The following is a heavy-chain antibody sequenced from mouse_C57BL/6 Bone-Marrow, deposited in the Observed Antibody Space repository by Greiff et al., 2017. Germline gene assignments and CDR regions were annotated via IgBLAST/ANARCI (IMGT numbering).Heavy chain of an antibody. V-gene: IGHV1-82*01. CDR2: IYPGDGDT. Sequence: VQRVESGPELVKPGASVKISCKASGYAFSSSWMNWVKQRPGKGLEWIGRIYPGDGDTNYNGKFKGKATLTADKSSSTAYMQLSSLTSEDSAVYFCARGGLLRRWGQGTTLTVSS. CDR1: GYAFSSSW. CDR3: ARGGLLRR. J-gene: IGHJ2*01. D-gene: IGHD1-2*01.